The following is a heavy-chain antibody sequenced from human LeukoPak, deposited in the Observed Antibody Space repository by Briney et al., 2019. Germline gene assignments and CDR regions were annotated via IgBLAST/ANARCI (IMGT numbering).Heavy chain of an antibody. V-gene: IGHV4-30-4*01. J-gene: IGHJ4*02. CDR2: IYYSGST. D-gene: IGHD6-13*01. Sequence: KPSETLSLTCTVSGGSISSGDYYWSWIRQPPGKGLEWIGYIYYSGSTYYNPSLKSRVTISVDTSKNQSSLKLSSVTAADTAVYYCARALGPRSSWYIDYWGQGTLVTVSS. CDR3: ARALGPRSSWYIDY. CDR1: GGSISSGDYY.